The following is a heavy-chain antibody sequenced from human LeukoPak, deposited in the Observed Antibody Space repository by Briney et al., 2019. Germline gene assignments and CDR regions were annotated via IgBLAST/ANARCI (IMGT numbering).Heavy chain of an antibody. CDR2: ISTYNDNT. J-gene: IGHJ4*02. CDR3: ARDDRSGGSCYLGY. CDR1: GYTFTSYG. V-gene: IGHV1-18*04. Sequence: VASVKVSCKAPGYTFTSYGISWVRQAPGQGLEWMGWISTYNDNTNYAQKLQGRVTMTTDTSTSTAYMELRSLRSDDTAVYYCARDDRSGGSCYLGYWGQGTLVTVSS. D-gene: IGHD2-15*01.